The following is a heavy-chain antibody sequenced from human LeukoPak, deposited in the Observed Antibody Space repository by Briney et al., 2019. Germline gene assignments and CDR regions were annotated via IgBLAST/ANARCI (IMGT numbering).Heavy chain of an antibody. Sequence: GGSLRLSCVGSGFIFGKYAMTWVRQAPGKGLEWVSTISGGGDSTWNADSVKGRFTVSRDNSKNTLYLQMSSLRVEDTAVYYCAKNLVYSSSYSDYWGQGTLVTVSS. D-gene: IGHD6-6*01. CDR2: ISGGGDST. CDR1: GFIFGKYA. CDR3: AKNLVYSSSYSDY. V-gene: IGHV3-23*01. J-gene: IGHJ4*02.